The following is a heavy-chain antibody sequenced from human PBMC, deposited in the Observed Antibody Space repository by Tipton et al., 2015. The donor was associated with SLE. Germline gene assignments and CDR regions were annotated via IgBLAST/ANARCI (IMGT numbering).Heavy chain of an antibody. CDR3: AKDPYRDYYDSGGYYFDY. D-gene: IGHD3-22*01. V-gene: IGHV3-23*01. CDR1: GFTFSSYA. Sequence: GSLRLSCAASGFTFSSYAMSWVRQAPGKGLEWVSAISGSGGSTDYADSVKGRFTISRDNSKSTLYLQMISLRAEDTAVYYCAKDPYRDYYDSGGYYFDYWGQGTLVTVSS. CDR2: ISGSGGST. J-gene: IGHJ4*02.